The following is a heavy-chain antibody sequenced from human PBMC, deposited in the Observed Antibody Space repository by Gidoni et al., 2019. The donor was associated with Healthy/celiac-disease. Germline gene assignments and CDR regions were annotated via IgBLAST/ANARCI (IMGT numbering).Heavy chain of an antibody. Sequence: VQLQESGPGLVKPSGTLSLTCAVSGGLISSSNWWSWVRQPPGKGLEWIGEIYHSGSTNYNPSLKSRVTISVDKSKNQFALKLSSVTAADTAVYYCARDGDSSSSAYYYGMDVWGQGTTVTVSS. CDR3: ARDGDSSSSAYYYGMDV. J-gene: IGHJ6*02. CDR2: IYHSGST. D-gene: IGHD6-6*01. V-gene: IGHV4-4*02. CDR1: GGLISSSNW.